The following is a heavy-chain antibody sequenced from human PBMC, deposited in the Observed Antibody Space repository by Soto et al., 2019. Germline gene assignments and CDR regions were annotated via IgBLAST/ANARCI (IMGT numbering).Heavy chain of an antibody. Sequence: GGSLRLSCAASGLIFSDYAMSWVRQAPGKGLECVACISGSGDKTFYADSVKGRFTISRDNSKNTLYLQMNSLRAEDTAVYYCAKDDLPYYYDSSGYYPLFDYWGQGTLVTVSS. CDR1: GLIFSDYA. V-gene: IGHV3-23*01. J-gene: IGHJ4*02. D-gene: IGHD3-22*01. CDR2: ISGSGDKT. CDR3: AKDDLPYYYDSSGYYPLFDY.